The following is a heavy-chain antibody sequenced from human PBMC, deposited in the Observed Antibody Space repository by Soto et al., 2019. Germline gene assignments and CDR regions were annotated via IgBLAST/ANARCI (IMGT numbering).Heavy chain of an antibody. CDR2: IHPSGDT. D-gene: IGHD2-15*01. Sequence: ASVEVSCQASGYKFTTYFIHWVRQAPGQGLEWMGMIHPSGDTGYAQKSRGRVTMTIDTSTTTAYMELRNLTSEDTAVYFSVRGYCTTSPCSGDFQFWGQGTLVTVSS. CDR1: GYKFTTYF. CDR3: VRGYCTTSPCSGDFQF. J-gene: IGHJ1*01. V-gene: IGHV1-46*01.